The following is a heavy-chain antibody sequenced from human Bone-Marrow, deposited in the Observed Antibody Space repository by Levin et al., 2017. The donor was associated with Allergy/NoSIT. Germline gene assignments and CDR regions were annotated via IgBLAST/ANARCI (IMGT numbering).Heavy chain of an antibody. V-gene: IGHV1-2*06. Sequence: ASVKVSCKASGYTFIGYDMHWVRQAPGQGLEWMGRINPGSGGTYYAQKFQGRVTMTRDTSISTAYMELTSLRSDDTAVYYCARDEGFRAGLGWFDPWGQGTLVTVSS. J-gene: IGHJ5*02. CDR1: GYTFIGYD. CDR3: ARDEGFRAGLGWFDP. D-gene: IGHD3-16*01. CDR2: INPGSGGT.